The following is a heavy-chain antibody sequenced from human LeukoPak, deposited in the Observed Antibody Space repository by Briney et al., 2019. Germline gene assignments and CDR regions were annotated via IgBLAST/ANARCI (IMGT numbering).Heavy chain of an antibody. J-gene: IGHJ4*02. Sequence: ASVKVSYKASGYTFTSYDINWVRQATGQGLEWMGWMNPKSGNTGYAQKIQGRVTITRNTSICTAYMELSSLRSEDTAVYYCARKGPKGVDYWGEGTLVTVSS. CDR1: GYTFTSYD. CDR2: MNPKSGNT. V-gene: IGHV1-8*03. CDR3: ARKGPKGVDY. D-gene: IGHD1-26*01.